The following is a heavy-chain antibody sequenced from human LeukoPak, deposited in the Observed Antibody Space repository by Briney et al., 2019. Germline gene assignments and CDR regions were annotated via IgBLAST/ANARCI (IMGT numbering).Heavy chain of an antibody. CDR2: INPNSGGT. V-gene: IGHV1-2*02. Sequence: ASVKVSCKASGYTFTCYYMHWVRQAPGQGLEWMGWINPNSGGTNYAQKFQGRVTMTRDTSISTAYMELSRLRSDDTAVYYCARSTNYDILTGEFDYWGQGTLVTVSS. J-gene: IGHJ4*02. CDR3: ARSTNYDILTGEFDY. D-gene: IGHD3-9*01. CDR1: GYTFTCYY.